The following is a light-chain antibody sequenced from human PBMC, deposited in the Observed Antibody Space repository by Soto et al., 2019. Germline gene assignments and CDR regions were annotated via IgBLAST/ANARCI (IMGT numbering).Light chain of an antibody. CDR1: QSLSSN. CDR2: GAS. V-gene: IGKV3-15*01. Sequence: MTQSPDTLSVSPGERVTLSCRASQSLSSNVAWYQQKSGQAPRLLIYGASTRAAGIPDRFSGSGSGTEFTLTISSLQSEDFAVYYCQQYNNWPPMYTFGQGTKLEIK. CDR3: QQYNNWPPMYT. J-gene: IGKJ2*01.